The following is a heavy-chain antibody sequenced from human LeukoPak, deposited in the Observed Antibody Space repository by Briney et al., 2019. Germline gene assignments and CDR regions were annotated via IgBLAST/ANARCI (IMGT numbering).Heavy chain of an antibody. J-gene: IGHJ6*03. CDR2: INPSGGST. CDR1: GYTFTSYY. Sequence: ASVKVSCKASGYTFTSYYMHWVRQAPGQGLEWMGIINPSGGSTSYAQKFQGRVTMTRDTSTSTVYMELSSLRSDDTAVYYCARDLPYYDFWSGYPHYYYYYMDVWGKGTTVTVSS. CDR3: ARDLPYYDFWSGYPHYYYYYMDV. D-gene: IGHD3-3*01. V-gene: IGHV1-46*01.